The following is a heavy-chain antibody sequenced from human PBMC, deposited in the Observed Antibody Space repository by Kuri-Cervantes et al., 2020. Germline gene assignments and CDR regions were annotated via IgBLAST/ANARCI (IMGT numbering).Heavy chain of an antibody. V-gene: IGHV3-7*01. D-gene: IGHD3-16*01. CDR3: VRDPFGTFHGWVH. J-gene: IGHJ4*02. CDR1: GFTFSSYW. Sequence: GESLKISCEASGFTFSSYWMSWVRQAPGKGLEWVANIKDDGSEKYYADFVKGRFIISRDNAKNSLYVEMTSLGVEDTAIYYRVRDPFGTFHGWVHWGQGTLVTVSS. CDR2: IKDDGSEK.